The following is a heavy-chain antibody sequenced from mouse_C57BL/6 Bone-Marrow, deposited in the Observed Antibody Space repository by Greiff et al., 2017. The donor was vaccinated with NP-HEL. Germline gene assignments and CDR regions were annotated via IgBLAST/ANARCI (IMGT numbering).Heavy chain of an antibody. CDR2: IYPGSGST. CDR1: GYTFTSYW. CDR3: AREGNQDFVDY. D-gene: IGHD3-2*02. J-gene: IGHJ2*01. Sequence: QEQLQQPGAELVKPGASVKMSCKASGYTFTSYWITWVKQRPGQGLEWIGDIYPGSGSTNYNEKFKSKATLTVDTSSSTAYMQLSSLTSEDSAVYYCAREGNQDFVDYWDQGPTPTVSS. V-gene: IGHV1-55*01.